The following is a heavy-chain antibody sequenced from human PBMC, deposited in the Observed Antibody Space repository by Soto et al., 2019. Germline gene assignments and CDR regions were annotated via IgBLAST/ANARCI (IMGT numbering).Heavy chain of an antibody. D-gene: IGHD3-10*01. Sequence: SETLSLTCTVSGGSISSYYWSWIRQPPGKGLEWIGYIYYSGSTNYNPSLKSRVTISVDTSKNQFSLKLSSVTAADTAVYYCARGSYYSSSFGYWGQGTLVTVSS. J-gene: IGHJ4*02. CDR3: ARGSYYSSSFGY. CDR2: IYYSGST. V-gene: IGHV4-59*01. CDR1: GGSISSYY.